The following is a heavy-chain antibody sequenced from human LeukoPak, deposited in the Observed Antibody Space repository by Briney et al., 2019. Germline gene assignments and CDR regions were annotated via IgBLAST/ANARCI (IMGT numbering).Heavy chain of an antibody. CDR3: ARYYDSSGYYYYYYMDV. CDR2: ISGSGGST. CDR1: GFTFSSYA. D-gene: IGHD3-22*01. V-gene: IGHV3-23*01. J-gene: IGHJ6*03. Sequence: GGSLRLSCAASGFTFSSYAMSWVRQAPGKGLEWVSAISGSGGSTYYADSVKGRFTISRDNSKNTLYLQMNSLRAEDTAVYYCARYYDSSGYYYYYYMDVWGKGTTVTVSS.